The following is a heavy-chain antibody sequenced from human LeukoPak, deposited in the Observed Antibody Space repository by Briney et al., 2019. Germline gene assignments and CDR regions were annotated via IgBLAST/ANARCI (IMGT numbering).Heavy chain of an antibody. CDR3: ARSDTYCSGGSCPPNTFDALDI. CDR1: GFTFSDYA. J-gene: IGHJ3*02. CDR2: LSGSGAGT. Sequence: GGSLRLSCAASGFTFSDYALGWVRQAPGRGLEWVATLSGSGAGTYYSDSVQGRFTISRDNAKNSLYLQMNSLRAEDTAVYYCARSDTYCSGGSCPPNTFDALDIWGQGTMVTVSS. V-gene: IGHV3-23*01. D-gene: IGHD2-15*01.